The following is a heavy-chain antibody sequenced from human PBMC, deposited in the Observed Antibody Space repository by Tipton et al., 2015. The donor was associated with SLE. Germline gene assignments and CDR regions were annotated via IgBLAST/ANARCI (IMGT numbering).Heavy chain of an antibody. V-gene: IGHV3-53*01. Sequence: SLRLSCAASGFTVSSNYMSWVRQAPGKGLEWVSVIYSGGSTYYADSVKGRFTISRDNSKNTLYLQMNSLRAEDTAVYYCAKTYCGGDCAGDYWGQGTLVTVSS. J-gene: IGHJ4*02. CDR2: IYSGGST. CDR1: GFTVSSNY. D-gene: IGHD2-21*01. CDR3: AKTYCGGDCAGDY.